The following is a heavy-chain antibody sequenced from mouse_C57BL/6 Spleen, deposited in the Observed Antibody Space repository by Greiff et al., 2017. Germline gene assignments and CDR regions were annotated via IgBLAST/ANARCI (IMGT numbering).Heavy chain of an antibody. V-gene: IGHV1-52*01. CDR2: IDPSDSET. D-gene: IGHD1-1*01. CDR3: ARRYYGSSPGYFDG. Sequence: QVQLQQSGAELVRPGSSVKLSCKASGYTFTSYWMHWVKQRPIQGLEWIGNIDPSDSETHYNQKFKDKATLTVDKSSSTAYMQLSSLASEDSAVYYGARRYYGSSPGYFDGWGKGTTLTVSS. CDR1: GYTFTSYW. J-gene: IGHJ2*01.